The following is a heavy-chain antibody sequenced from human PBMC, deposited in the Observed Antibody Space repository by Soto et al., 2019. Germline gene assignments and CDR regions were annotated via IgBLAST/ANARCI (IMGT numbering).Heavy chain of an antibody. V-gene: IGHV4-39*01. CDR2: IYYSRST. CDR1: GGSISSSSYY. CDR3: SSGVYNYNYYIDIDA. J-gene: IGHJ6*02. Sequence: SETLSLTCTVSGGSISSSSYYWGWIRQPPGKGLEWIGSIYYSRSTYYNPSLKSRVTITVDTSKNQFSLNLICVTAADTAVYYCSSGVYNYNYYIDIDARGLGTTVTVSS. D-gene: IGHD3-10*01.